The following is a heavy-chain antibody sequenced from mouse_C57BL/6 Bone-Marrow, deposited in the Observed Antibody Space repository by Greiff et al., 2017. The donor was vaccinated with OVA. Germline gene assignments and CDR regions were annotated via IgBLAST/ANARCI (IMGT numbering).Heavy chain of an antibody. CDR1: GFNIKDYY. CDR3: TPITTVVASDYAMDY. J-gene: IGHJ4*01. Sequence: EVQLVESGAELVRPGASVKLSCTASGFNIKDYYMHWVKQRPEQGLEWIGRIDPEDGDTEYAPKFQGKATMTADTSSNTAYLQLSSLTSEDTAVYYGTPITTVVASDYAMDYWGQGTSVTVSS. V-gene: IGHV14-1*01. D-gene: IGHD1-1*01. CDR2: IDPEDGDT.